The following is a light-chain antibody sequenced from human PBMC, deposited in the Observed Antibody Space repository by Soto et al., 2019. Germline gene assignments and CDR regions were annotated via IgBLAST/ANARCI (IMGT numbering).Light chain of an antibody. CDR1: SSDVGAYNY. Sequence: QPVLTQPPSASGSPGQSVTISCTGTSSDVGAYNYVSRYQQHPGKAPKLMIYDVSKRPSGVPYRFSGSKSGNAASLTVSGLQGEDEADYYCSSYAGSSWVFGGGTKLTVL. J-gene: IGLJ3*02. CDR2: DVS. V-gene: IGLV2-8*01. CDR3: SSYAGSSWV.